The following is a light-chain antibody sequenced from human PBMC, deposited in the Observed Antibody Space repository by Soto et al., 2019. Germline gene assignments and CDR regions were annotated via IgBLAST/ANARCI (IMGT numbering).Light chain of an antibody. CDR3: QQYGGSSWT. V-gene: IGKV3-20*01. CDR1: QSISISY. CDR2: STS. Sequence: EIVLTQSPDTLSLSPGERATLSCRASQSISISYLAWYQQQPGQAPRLLIYSTSTRATGIPDRFSGSGSGTDFTLTITKLEPGDFAVYYCQQYGGSSWTF. J-gene: IGKJ1*01.